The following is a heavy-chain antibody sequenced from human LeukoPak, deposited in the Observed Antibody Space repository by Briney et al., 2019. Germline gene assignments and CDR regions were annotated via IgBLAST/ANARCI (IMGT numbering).Heavy chain of an antibody. CDR3: AKAPASASSGYYYFDY. J-gene: IGHJ4*02. CDR2: ICGSGGST. D-gene: IGHD3-22*01. CDR1: GFTFSSYA. Sequence: GGSLRLSCAASGFTFSSYAMSWVRQAPGKGLEWVSAICGSGGSTYYADSVKGRFTISRDNSKNTLYLQMNSLRAEDTAVYYCAKAPASASSGYYYFDYWGQGTLVTVSS. V-gene: IGHV3-23*01.